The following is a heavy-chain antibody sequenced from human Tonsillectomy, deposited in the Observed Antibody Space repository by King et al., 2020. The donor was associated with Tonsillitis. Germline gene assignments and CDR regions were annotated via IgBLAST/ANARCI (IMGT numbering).Heavy chain of an antibody. V-gene: IGHV1-18*04. D-gene: IGHD3-22*01. J-gene: IGHJ4*02. CDR3: ARESYDTSGRDDY. Sequence: QLVQSGTEVKKPGASVKVSCKASGYTFTSYGLSWVRQAPGQGLEWVGWISPYSGNTNYAQKFQGRVTMTTDTSTSTAYMEVRSLRSDDTSVYYCARESYDTSGRDDYWGQGTLVTVSS. CDR1: GYTFTSYG. CDR2: ISPYSGNT.